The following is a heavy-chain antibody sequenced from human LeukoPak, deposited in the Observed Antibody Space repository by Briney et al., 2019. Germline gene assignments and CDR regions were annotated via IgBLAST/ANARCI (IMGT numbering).Heavy chain of an antibody. CDR3: ARVNGVVILYY. CDR2: IYSGGST. CDR1: GFTLSSNY. J-gene: IGHJ4*02. Sequence: GGSLRLSCAASGFTLSSNYMSWVRQAPGKGLEWVSVIYSGGSTYYADSVKGRFTISRDNSKNTLYLQMNSLRADDTAVYYCARVNGVVILYYWGQGTLVTVSS. V-gene: IGHV3-53*01. D-gene: IGHD3-3*01.